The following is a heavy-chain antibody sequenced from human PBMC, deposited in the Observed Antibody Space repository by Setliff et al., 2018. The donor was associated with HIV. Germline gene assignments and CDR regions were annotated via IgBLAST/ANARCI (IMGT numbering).Heavy chain of an antibody. Sequence: SETLSLTCSVSGGSIKSSDYYWGWIRQAPGKGLEWIGSMYYSGRTYYSPSLKSRVTISVDTSKNQFSLKLSSVTAADTAVYFCARGGTVSADFDSWGQGTLVTVSS. CDR1: GGSIKSSDYY. CDR3: ARGGTVSADFDS. CDR2: MYYSGRT. V-gene: IGHV4-39*07. D-gene: IGHD6-19*01. J-gene: IGHJ4*02.